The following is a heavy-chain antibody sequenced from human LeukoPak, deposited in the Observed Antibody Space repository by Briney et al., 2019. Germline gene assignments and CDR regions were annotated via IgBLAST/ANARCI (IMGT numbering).Heavy chain of an antibody. CDR1: GGSFSGYH. D-gene: IGHD1-7*01. V-gene: IGHV4-34*01. Sequence: PSETLSLTCAVYGGSFSGYHWSWIRQPPGKGLEWVGEINHRGSTNYNPSLKSRVTISVDTSKNQFSLKLSSVTAAGTAVYYCARGNYDYFDYWGQGTLVTVSS. J-gene: IGHJ4*02. CDR2: INHRGST. CDR3: ARGNYDYFDY.